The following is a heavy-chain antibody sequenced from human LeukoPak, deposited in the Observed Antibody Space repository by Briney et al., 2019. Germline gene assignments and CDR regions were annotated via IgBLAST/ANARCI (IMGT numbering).Heavy chain of an antibody. CDR1: GFTFSSYA. J-gene: IGHJ3*02. D-gene: IGHD2-2*01. Sequence: PGGSLRLSCAASGFTFSSYAMHWVRQAPGKGLEWVAVISYDGSNKYYADSVKGRFTISRDNSKNTLYLQMNSLRAEDTAVYYCAKVTAAGGLGDAFDIWAKGQWSPSLQ. CDR2: ISYDGSNK. CDR3: AKVTAAGGLGDAFDI. V-gene: IGHV3-30-3*01.